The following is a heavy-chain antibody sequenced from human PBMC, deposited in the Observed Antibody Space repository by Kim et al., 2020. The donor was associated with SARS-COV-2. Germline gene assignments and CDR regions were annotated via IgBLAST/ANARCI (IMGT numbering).Heavy chain of an antibody. CDR3: VRDMNPTVYDY. V-gene: IGHV1-3*01. CDR1: GYTFKTYP. D-gene: IGHD4-4*01. Sequence: ASVKVSCKASGYTFKTYPIHWPRQAPGQTLEWMGWVNAANDQTKYSQKFQGRITISRDTSANTAYMELRSLTTKDTAFYYCVRDMNPTVYDYWGQGTLVTVSS. CDR2: VNAANDQT. J-gene: IGHJ4*02.